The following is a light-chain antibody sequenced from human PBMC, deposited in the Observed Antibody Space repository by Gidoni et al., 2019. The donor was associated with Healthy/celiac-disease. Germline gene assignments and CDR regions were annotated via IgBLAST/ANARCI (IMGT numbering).Light chain of an antibody. CDR3: QQSYSTPLT. CDR1: QSISSY. Sequence: DLPQTQSPASLSASVGDRVTITCRASQSISSYLNWYQQKPGKAPKLLIYAASSLQSGVPSRFSGSGSGTDFTLTISSLQPEDFATYYCQQSYSTPLTFGGGTKVEIK. J-gene: IGKJ4*01. CDR2: AAS. V-gene: IGKV1-39*01.